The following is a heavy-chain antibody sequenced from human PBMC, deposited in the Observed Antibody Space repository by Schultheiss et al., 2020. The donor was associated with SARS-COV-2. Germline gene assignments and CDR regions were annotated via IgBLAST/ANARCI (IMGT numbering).Heavy chain of an antibody. J-gene: IGHJ4*02. CDR3: VKEVGAY. V-gene: IGHV3-13*01. CDR2: IGTAGDT. D-gene: IGHD1-26*01. Sequence: GESLKISCAASGFTFSSYDMHWVRQATGKGLEWVSAIGTAGDTYYPGSVKGRFTISRDNSKNTLYLQMSSLRAEDTAVYYCVKEVGAYWGQGTLVTVSS. CDR1: GFTFSSYD.